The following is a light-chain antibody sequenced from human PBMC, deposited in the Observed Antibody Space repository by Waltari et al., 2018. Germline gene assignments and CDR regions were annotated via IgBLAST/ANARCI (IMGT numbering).Light chain of an antibody. Sequence: DIVMTQSPLSLPVTPGEPASISCRSSQSLLHSNGYNYLDWYLQKPGQSPQLLIYLGTNRASGVPDRVSGSGSGTDYTLKISRVEAEDVGVYYCMQARQTPWTFGQGTKVEIK. CDR3: MQARQTPWT. V-gene: IGKV2-28*01. CDR1: QSLLHSNGYNY. J-gene: IGKJ1*01. CDR2: LGT.